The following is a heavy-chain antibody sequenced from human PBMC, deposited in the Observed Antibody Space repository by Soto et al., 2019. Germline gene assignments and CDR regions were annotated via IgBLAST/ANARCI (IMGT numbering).Heavy chain of an antibody. Sequence: PSETLALTCTVSGGSISNYYLSWIRQRPGKGLEWIGYIHYSGNTKYNPSPKSRVTISADTSKDQFSLKLTSVTAADTAVYYCARGHYDFWSGYFATIDYWGQGTLVTVSS. CDR1: GGSISNYY. D-gene: IGHD3-3*01. CDR2: IHYSGNT. J-gene: IGHJ4*02. V-gene: IGHV4-59*08. CDR3: ARGHYDFWSGYFATIDY.